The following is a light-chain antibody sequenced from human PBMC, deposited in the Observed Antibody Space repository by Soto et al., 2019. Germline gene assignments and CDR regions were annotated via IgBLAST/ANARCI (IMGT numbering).Light chain of an antibody. CDR3: QQYNNWPRT. CDR1: QSVSSSY. J-gene: IGKJ1*01. CDR2: GAS. V-gene: IGKV3-15*01. Sequence: EIVLTQSPGTLSLSLGERATLSCRASQSVSSSYLAWYQQKPGQAPRLLIYGASTRATGIPARFSGSGSGTEFTLTITSLQSEDFAVYYCQQYNNWPRTFGQGTKVDIK.